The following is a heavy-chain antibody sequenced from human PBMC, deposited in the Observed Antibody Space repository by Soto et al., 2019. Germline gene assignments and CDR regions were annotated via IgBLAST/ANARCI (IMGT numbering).Heavy chain of an antibody. CDR1: GGTFSSYT. CDR2: IIPILGIA. CDR3: AISYCSGGSCYSDDYYYYMDV. V-gene: IGHV1-69*02. J-gene: IGHJ6*03. D-gene: IGHD2-15*01. Sequence: GASVKVSCKASGGTFSSYTISWVRQAPGQGLEWMGRIIPILGIANYAQKFQGRVTITADKSTSTAYMELSSLRSEDTAVYYCAISYCSGGSCYSDDYYYYMDVWGKGTTVTVSS.